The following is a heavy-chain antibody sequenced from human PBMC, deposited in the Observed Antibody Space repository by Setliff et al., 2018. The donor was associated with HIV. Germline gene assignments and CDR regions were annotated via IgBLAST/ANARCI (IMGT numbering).Heavy chain of an antibody. Sequence: ASVKVSCKASGYTFTNYGINWVRQAPGQGLEWMGWISGYNGDTNYAQKLQGRVTMTTDTSTNTAYMELGSLRSDDTSVYYCARRGWNYGDSISFMDVWGKGTTVTVSS. V-gene: IGHV1-18*01. D-gene: IGHD4-17*01. CDR1: GYTFTNYG. CDR2: ISGYNGDT. J-gene: IGHJ6*03. CDR3: ARRGWNYGDSISFMDV.